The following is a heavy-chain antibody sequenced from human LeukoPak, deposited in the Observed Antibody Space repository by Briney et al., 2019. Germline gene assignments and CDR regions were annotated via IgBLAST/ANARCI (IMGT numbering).Heavy chain of an antibody. J-gene: IGHJ6*02. Sequence: GGSLRLSCAASGFTFSSYNMNWVRQAPGKGLEWVSSISSSSSYIYYADSVKGRFTISRDNAKNSLYLQMNSLRAEDTAVYYCASPNYDFWSGYYSLYGMDVWGQGTTVTVSS. CDR3: ASPNYDFWSGYYSLYGMDV. CDR1: GFTFSSYN. CDR2: ISSSSSYI. D-gene: IGHD3-3*01. V-gene: IGHV3-21*01.